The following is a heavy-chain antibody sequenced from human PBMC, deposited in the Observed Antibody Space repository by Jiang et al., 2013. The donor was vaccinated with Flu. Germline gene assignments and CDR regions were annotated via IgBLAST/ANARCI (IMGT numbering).Heavy chain of an antibody. CDR2: EDGET. J-gene: IGHJ4*02. CDR3: ATAVLTGYYNVVFDY. V-gene: IGHV1-24*01. Sequence: EDGETIYAQKFQGRVTMTEDTSTDTAYMELSSLRSEDTAVYYCATAVLTGYYNVVFDYWGQGTLATVSS. D-gene: IGHD3-9*01.